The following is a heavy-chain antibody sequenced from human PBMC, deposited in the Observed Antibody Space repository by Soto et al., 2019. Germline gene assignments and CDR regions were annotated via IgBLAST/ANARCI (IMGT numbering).Heavy chain of an antibody. CDR2: INPSGGST. D-gene: IGHD4-17*01. Sequence: ASVKVSCKASGYTFTSYYMHWVRQAPGQGLEWMGIINPSGGSTSYAQKFQGRVTMTRDTSTSTVYMELSSLRSEDTAVYYCARFRWDLYGRHDFDIWGQGTMVTVSS. V-gene: IGHV1-46*01. J-gene: IGHJ3*02. CDR1: GYTFTSYY. CDR3: ARFRWDLYGRHDFDI.